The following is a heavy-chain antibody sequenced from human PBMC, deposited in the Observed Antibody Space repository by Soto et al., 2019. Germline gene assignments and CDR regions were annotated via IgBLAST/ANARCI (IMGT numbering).Heavy chain of an antibody. CDR2: MNPNSGNT. CDR3: ASGESGYSSGWYYYYGMDV. Sequence: ASVKVSCKASGYTFTSYDINWVRHATGQGLEWMGWMNPNSGNTGYAQKLQGRVTMTRNTSISTAYMELRSMRSDDTAVYYCASGESGYSSGWYYYYGMDVWGQGTTVTVS. CDR1: GYTFTSYD. J-gene: IGHJ6*02. D-gene: IGHD6-19*01. V-gene: IGHV1-8*01.